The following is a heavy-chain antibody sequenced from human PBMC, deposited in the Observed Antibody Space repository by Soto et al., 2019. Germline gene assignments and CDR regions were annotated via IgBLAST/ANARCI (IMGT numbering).Heavy chain of an antibody. V-gene: IGHV4-34*01. CDR3: ARGPPGYDILTGYYKNYYYGMDV. Sequence: SETLSLTCAVYGGSFSGYYWSWIRQPPGKGLEWIGEINHSGSTNYNPSPKSRVTISVDTSKNQFSLKLSSVTAADTAVYYCARGPPGYDILTGYYKNYYYGMDVWGQGTTVT. CDR2: INHSGST. D-gene: IGHD3-9*01. J-gene: IGHJ6*02. CDR1: GGSFSGYY.